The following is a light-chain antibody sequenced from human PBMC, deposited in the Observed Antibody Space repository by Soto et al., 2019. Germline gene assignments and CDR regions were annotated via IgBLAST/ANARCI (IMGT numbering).Light chain of an antibody. J-gene: IGKJ4*01. V-gene: IGKV1-39*01. CDR1: QSISSY. CDR3: QQSSSTVLT. Sequence: DIQMTQSPSSLSASVGDRVTITCRASQSISSYLNWYQQKPGKAPKLLIYAASSLQGGVPSRFSGSRSGTDFTLTISSLQREDCAIYYCQQSSSTVLTFGGGTKGEIK. CDR2: AAS.